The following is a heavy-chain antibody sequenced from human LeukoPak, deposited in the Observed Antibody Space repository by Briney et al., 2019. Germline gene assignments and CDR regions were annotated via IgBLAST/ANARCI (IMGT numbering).Heavy chain of an antibody. CDR2: IYYSGST. Sequence: SETLSLTCTVSGGSISSYYWSWIRQPPGKGLEWIGYIYYSGSTNYNPSLKSRVTISVDTSKNQFSLKLSSVTAADTAVYYCARSYYGDYDPRLFDYWGQGTLVTVSS. D-gene: IGHD4-17*01. CDR3: ARSYYGDYDPRLFDY. J-gene: IGHJ4*02. CDR1: GGSISSYY. V-gene: IGHV4-59*12.